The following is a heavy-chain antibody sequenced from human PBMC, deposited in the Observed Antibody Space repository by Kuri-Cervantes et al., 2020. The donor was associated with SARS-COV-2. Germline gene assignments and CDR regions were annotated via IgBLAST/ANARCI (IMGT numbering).Heavy chain of an antibody. Sequence: GGSLRLSCAASGFTFSSYAMHWVRQAPGKGLEWVAVISYDGSNKYYADSVKGRFTISRDKSKNTLYLQMNSLRAEDTAVYYCARGYMPMDIVVVPADRGFDYWGQGTLVTVSS. J-gene: IGHJ4*02. D-gene: IGHD2-2*03. V-gene: IGHV3-30-3*01. CDR2: ISYDGSNK. CDR3: ARGYMPMDIVVVPADRGFDY. CDR1: GFTFSSYA.